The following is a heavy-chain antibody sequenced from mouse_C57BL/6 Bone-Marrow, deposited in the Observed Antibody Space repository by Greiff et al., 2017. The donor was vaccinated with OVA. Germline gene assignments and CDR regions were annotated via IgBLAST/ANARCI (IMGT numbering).Heavy chain of an antibody. CDR3: ARNDYDDWFAY. V-gene: IGHV5-6*01. CDR1: GFTFSSYG. CDR2: ISSGGSYT. Sequence: EVKVVESGGDLVKPGGSLKLSCAASGFTFSSYGMSWVRQTPDKRLEWVATISSGGSYTYYPDSVKGRFPISRDNAKNTLYLQMSSLKSEDTAMYYCARNDYDDWFAYWGQGTLVTVS. J-gene: IGHJ3*01. D-gene: IGHD2-4*01.